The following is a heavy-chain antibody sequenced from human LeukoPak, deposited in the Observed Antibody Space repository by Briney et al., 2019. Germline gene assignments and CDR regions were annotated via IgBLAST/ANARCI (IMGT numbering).Heavy chain of an antibody. CDR2: IYYSGST. J-gene: IGHJ5*02. D-gene: IGHD6-13*01. V-gene: IGHV4-59*12. CDR1: GGSISSYY. CDR3: ARDSQSDSSSWYVDWFDP. Sequence: SETLSLTCTVSGGSISSYYWSWIRQPPGKGLEWIGYIYYSGSTNYNPSLKSRVTISVDTSKNQFSLKLSSVTAADTAVYYCARDSQSDSSSWYVDWFDPWGQGTLVTVSS.